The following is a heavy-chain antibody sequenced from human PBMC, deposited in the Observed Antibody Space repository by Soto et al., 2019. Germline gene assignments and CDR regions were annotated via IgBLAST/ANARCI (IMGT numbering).Heavy chain of an antibody. Sequence: TLSLTCAVSGGSISSGGYSRSWIRQHPGKGLEWIGYIYSTGSTYYNPFLESRLTISIDTSKNQFSLHLSSVSATDTAVYYCARVEAGGDLFDSWGQGILVTVSS. V-gene: IGHV4-31*11. D-gene: IGHD3-3*01. J-gene: IGHJ4*02. CDR2: IYSTGST. CDR3: ARVEAGGDLFDS. CDR1: GGSISSGGYS.